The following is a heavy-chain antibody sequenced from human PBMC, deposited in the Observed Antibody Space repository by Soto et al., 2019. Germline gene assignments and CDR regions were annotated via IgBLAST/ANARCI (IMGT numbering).Heavy chain of an antibody. D-gene: IGHD5-12*01. J-gene: IGHJ4*02. V-gene: IGHV3-49*03. CDR1: GFTFGDYA. CDR3: TRDKVRRGYSGYDFDY. Sequence: GGSLRLSCTASGFTFGDYAMSWFRQAPGKGLEWVGFIRSKAYGGTTEYAASVKGRFTISRDDSKSIAHLQMNSLKTEDTAVYYCTRDKVRRGYSGYDFDYWGQGTLVTVSS. CDR2: IRSKAYGGTT.